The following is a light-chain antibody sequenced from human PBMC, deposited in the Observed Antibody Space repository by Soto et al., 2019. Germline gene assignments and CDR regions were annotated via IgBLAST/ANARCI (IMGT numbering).Light chain of an antibody. J-gene: IGLJ1*01. CDR2: EGN. Sequence: QSALTQPPSVSGSPGQSITISCTGTSSDVGSYNLVSWYQQHPGKAPKLMIYEGNKRPSGVSNRFSGSKSANTASLTISGLQTEDEADYYCCSYAGTNTFVFGTGTKLTVL. CDR1: SSDVGSYNL. V-gene: IGLV2-23*01. CDR3: CSYAGTNTFV.